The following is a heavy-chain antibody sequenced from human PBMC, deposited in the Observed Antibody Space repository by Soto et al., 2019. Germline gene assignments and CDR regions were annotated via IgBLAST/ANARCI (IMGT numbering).Heavy chain of an antibody. J-gene: IGHJ4*02. V-gene: IGHV3-33*08. Sequence: GGSLRLSCVASGFTFGAFAMTWVRQAPGKGLEWVAVIWGEGSNEYYADSVKGRFTISRDTSKNTLYLQMSSLRADDTAFYYCVSDFGDYKFDYWGQGTLVTVSS. CDR3: VSDFGDYKFDY. D-gene: IGHD4-17*01. CDR1: GFTFGAFA. CDR2: IWGEGSNE.